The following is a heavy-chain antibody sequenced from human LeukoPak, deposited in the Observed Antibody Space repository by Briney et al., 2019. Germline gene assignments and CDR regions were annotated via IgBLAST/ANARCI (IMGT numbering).Heavy chain of an antibody. V-gene: IGHV3-9*03. CDR2: ISWNSGSI. D-gene: IGHD1-26*01. CDR1: GFTFDDYA. CDR3: AKAPGELLDFYFDY. J-gene: IGHJ4*02. Sequence: GKSLRLSCAASGFTFDDYAMHWVRQATGHGLEWVSGISWNSGSIGYADSVKGRFTISRANAKNSLYLQMNSLRAKDMALYYCAKAPGELLDFYFDYWGQGTLVTVSS.